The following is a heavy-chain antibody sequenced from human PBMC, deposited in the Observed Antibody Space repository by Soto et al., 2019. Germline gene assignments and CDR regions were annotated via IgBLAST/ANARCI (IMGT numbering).Heavy chain of an antibody. Sequence: VQLVESGGGLVQPGRSLRLSCAASGFTFDDYAMHWVRQAPGKGLEWVSGISGSGGSTYYADSVKGRFTISRDNSKNTLYLQMNSLRAEDTAVYYCAKDRIPMITFGGVIVIPSGYFDYWGQGTLVTVSS. J-gene: IGHJ4*02. V-gene: IGHV3-23*04. CDR2: ISGSGGST. CDR1: GFTFDDYA. D-gene: IGHD3-16*02. CDR3: AKDRIPMITFGGVIVIPSGYFDY.